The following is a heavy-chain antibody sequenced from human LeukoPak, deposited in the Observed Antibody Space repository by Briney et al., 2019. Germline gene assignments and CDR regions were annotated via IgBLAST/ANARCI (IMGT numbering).Heavy chain of an antibody. CDR2: ISSSSSTI. J-gene: IGHJ4*02. D-gene: IGHD1-7*01. CDR3: ARDLGYNWNS. CDR1: GFTFSSYS. Sequence: GGSLRLSCAASGFTFSSYSMNWVRQAPGKGLEWVSYISSSSSTIYYADSVKGRFTISGDNAKNSLYLQMNSLRAEDTAVYYCARDLGYNWNSWGQGTLVTVSS. V-gene: IGHV3-48*01.